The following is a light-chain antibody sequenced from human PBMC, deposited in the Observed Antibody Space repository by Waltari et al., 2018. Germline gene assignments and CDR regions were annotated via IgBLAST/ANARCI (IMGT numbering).Light chain of an antibody. V-gene: IGKV1-39*01. CDR3: QQSDSTPRT. CDR2: AAS. CDR1: QSISSY. Sequence: DIQMTQSPSSLSASVGDRVTITCRASQSISSYLNWDQQKPGKAPKLLIYAASSLQSGVPSRFSGSGSGTDFTLTSSSLQPEDVATYYCQQSDSTPRTFGQGTKVEIK. J-gene: IGKJ1*01.